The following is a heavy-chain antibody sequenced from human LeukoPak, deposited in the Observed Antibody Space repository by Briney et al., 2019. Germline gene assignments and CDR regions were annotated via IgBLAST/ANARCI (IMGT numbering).Heavy chain of an antibody. D-gene: IGHD5-12*01. CDR3: ARMELYSGYDNYFGY. V-gene: IGHV1-2*02. CDR1: GYTFTGYY. CDR2: INPNSGGT. J-gene: IGHJ4*02. Sequence: GASVKVSCKASGYTFTGYYMHWVRQAPGQGLEWMGWINPNSGGTNYAQKFQGRVTMTRDTSISTAYMELSRLRSDDTAAYYCARMELYSGYDNYFGYWGQGTLVTVSS.